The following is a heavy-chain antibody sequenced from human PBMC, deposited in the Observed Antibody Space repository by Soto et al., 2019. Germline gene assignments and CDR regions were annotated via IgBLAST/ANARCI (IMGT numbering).Heavy chain of an antibody. Sequence: EVQLVESGGDLVQPGGSLRLSCAASAFIFSDYYMHWVRHGPGKGPVWVSAISGDGGRTYYAGSVRGRFTISRDNAKSTVYLQMNSLRADDSAVYFCARGSKDSYPGSRIFDFWGRGTLVTVSS. CDR1: AFIFSDYY. D-gene: IGHD3-10*01. CDR2: ISGDGGRT. CDR3: ARGSKDSYPGSRIFDF. V-gene: IGHV3-74*01. J-gene: IGHJ4*02.